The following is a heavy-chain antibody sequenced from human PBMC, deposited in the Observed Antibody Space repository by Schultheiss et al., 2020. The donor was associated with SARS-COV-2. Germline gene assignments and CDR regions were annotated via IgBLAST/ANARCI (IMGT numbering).Heavy chain of an antibody. CDR1: GFTFSSYG. Sequence: GSLRLSCAASGFTFSSYGMHWVRQAPGKGLEWVAVIWYDGSNKYYADSVKGRFTISRDNSKNTLYLQMNSLRAEDTAVYYCARDASTAMVIYYWGQGTLVTVSS. CDR3: ARDASTAMVIYY. CDR2: IWYDGSNK. J-gene: IGHJ4*02. D-gene: IGHD5-18*01. V-gene: IGHV3-33*08.